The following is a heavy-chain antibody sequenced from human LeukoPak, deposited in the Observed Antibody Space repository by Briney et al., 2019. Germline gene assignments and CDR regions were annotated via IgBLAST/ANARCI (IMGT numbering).Heavy chain of an antibody. V-gene: IGHV3-73*01. Sequence: PGGSLRLSCAASGFTFSGSTIHWVRQASGKGLEWVGRIRTNPNNYATAYGTSVKGRFTLSRDDSRNTAYLQMNSLKTEDTAVYYCTRTWPGNTCFNFWGQGTLVTVSS. CDR2: IRTNPNNYAT. CDR3: TRTWPGNTCFNF. J-gene: IGHJ4*02. CDR1: GFTFSGST.